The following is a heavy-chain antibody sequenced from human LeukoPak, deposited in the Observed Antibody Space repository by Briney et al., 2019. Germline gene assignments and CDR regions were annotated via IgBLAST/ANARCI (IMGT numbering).Heavy chain of an antibody. CDR2: INHSGST. CDR1: GGSFSGCY. J-gene: IGHJ4*02. V-gene: IGHV4-34*01. Sequence: SETLSLTCAVYGGSFSGCYWSWIRQPPGKGLEWIGEINHSGSTNYIPSLKSRVTISVDTSKNQFSLKLSSVTAADTAVYYCASPAWGGDYPKPLDYWGQGTLVTVSS. CDR3: ASPAWGGDYPKPLDY. D-gene: IGHD4-17*01.